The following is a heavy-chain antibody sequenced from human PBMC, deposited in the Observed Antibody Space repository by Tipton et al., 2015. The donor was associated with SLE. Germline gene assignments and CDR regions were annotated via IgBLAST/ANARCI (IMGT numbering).Heavy chain of an antibody. V-gene: IGHV1-18*01. CDR3: ARAVAVAGMDYYYGMDV. J-gene: IGHJ6*02. CDR2: ISAYNGNT. Sequence: QLVQSGAEVKKPGASVKVSCKASGYTFTSYGISWVRQAPGQGLEWMGRISAYNGNTNYAQKLQGRVTMTTDTSTSTAYMELRSLRSDDTAVYYCARAVAVAGMDYYYGMDVWGQGTTVTVSS. CDR1: GYTFTSYG. D-gene: IGHD6-19*01.